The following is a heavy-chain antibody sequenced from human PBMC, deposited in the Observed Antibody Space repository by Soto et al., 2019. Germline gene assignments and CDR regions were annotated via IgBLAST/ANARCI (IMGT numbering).Heavy chain of an antibody. CDR2: IWYDGSNT. J-gene: IGHJ5*02. D-gene: IGHD3-10*01. V-gene: IGHV3-33*01. CDR1: GFTFSIYG. Sequence: VQLVESGGGVAQAGRSLRLSCAASGFTFSIYGMHWVRQAPGKGLEWVGDIWYDGSNTYYADPVKGRFTNSRDNSKNTLYRQMTSWGVDDAAVYYWARGGEGRPLRHADWLDPWGQGPLVTVSS. CDR3: ARGGEGRPLRHADWLDP.